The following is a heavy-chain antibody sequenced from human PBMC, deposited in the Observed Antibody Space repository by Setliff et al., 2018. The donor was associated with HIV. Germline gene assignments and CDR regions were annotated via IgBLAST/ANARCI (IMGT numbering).Heavy chain of an antibody. V-gene: IGHV3-30*02. D-gene: IGHD3-10*01. Sequence: GSLRLSCATSGLTFSNCGMHWVRQAPGKGLEWVASIRSGGSNKYYADSVTGRFTISRDDSKNTLYLQMNSLRAEDTAVYYCAKDKGQKYADYWGQGTVVTVSS. CDR1: GLTFSNCG. CDR2: IRSGGSNK. CDR3: AKDKGQKYADY. J-gene: IGHJ4*02.